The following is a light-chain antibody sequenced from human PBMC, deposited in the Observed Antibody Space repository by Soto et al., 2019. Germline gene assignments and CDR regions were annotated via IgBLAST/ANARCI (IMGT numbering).Light chain of an antibody. Sequence: EIVMTQSPATLSVSPGERATLSCRASQSVSSNLAWYQQKPGQATRLLIYGASTRATGIPARFSGSGSGTEFTLNISSLQSEDFAVYYCQQYNNWPRTFGQGTKVEIK. J-gene: IGKJ1*01. CDR1: QSVSSN. V-gene: IGKV3-15*01. CDR2: GAS. CDR3: QQYNNWPRT.